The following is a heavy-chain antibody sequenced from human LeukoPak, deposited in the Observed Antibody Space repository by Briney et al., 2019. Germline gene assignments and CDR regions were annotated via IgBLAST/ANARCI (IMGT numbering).Heavy chain of an antibody. CDR2: ISAYNGNT. V-gene: IGHV1-18*01. CDR3: AGDPARAYCGGDCYYDY. D-gene: IGHD2-21*02. CDR1: GYTFTSYG. Sequence: ASVKVSCKASGYTFTSYGISWVRQAPGQGLEWMGWISAYNGNTNYAQKLQGRVTMTTDTSTSTAYMELRSLRSDDTAVYYCAGDPARAYCGGDCYYDYWGQGTLVTVSS. J-gene: IGHJ4*02.